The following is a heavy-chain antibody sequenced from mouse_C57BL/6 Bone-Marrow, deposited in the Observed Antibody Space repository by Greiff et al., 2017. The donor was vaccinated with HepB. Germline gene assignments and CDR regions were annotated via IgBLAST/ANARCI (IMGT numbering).Heavy chain of an antibody. V-gene: IGHV1-82*01. CDR3: VRDEGSPTVVISSHWYFDV. CDR1: GYAFSSSW. D-gene: IGHD1-2*01. Sequence: QVQLQQSGPELVKPGASVKISCKASGYAFSSSWMNWVKQRPGKGLEWIGRIYPGDGDTNYNGKFKGKATLTADKSSSTAYMQLSSLTSEDSAVYFCVRDEGSPTVVISSHWYFDVWGTGTTVTVSS. CDR2: IYPGDGDT. J-gene: IGHJ1*03.